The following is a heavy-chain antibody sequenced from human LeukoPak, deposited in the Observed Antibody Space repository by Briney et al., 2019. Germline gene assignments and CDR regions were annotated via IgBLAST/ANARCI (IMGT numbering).Heavy chain of an antibody. CDR1: GGSISSGSYY. Sequence: SETLSLTCTVSGGSISSGSYYWSWIRQPAGKGLEWIGRMYTSGSTNYNPSLKSRVTTSVDTSKNQFSLKLSSVTAADTAVYYCARGIWGVMGNWFDPWGQGTLVTVSS. V-gene: IGHV4-61*02. CDR3: ARGIWGVMGNWFDP. D-gene: IGHD3-16*01. J-gene: IGHJ5*02. CDR2: MYTSGST.